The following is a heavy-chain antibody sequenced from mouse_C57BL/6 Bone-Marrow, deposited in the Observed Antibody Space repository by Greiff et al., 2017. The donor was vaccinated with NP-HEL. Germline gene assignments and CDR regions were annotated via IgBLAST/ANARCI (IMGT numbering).Heavy chain of an antibody. D-gene: IGHD1-1*01. J-gene: IGHJ3*01. CDR1: GFNIKDDY. CDR2: IDPENGDT. CDR3: TTFYYGSSYGFAY. Sequence: EVQLQQSGAELVRPGASVKLSCTASGFNIKDDYMHWVKQRPEQGLEWIGWIDPENGDTEYASKFQGKATITAATSSNTAYLQLSSLTSEDTAVYYCTTFYYGSSYGFAYWGQGTLVTVSA. V-gene: IGHV14-4*01.